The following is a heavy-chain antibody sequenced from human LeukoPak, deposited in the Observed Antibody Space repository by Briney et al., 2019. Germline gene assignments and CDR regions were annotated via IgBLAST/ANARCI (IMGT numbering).Heavy chain of an antibody. J-gene: IGHJ6*03. Sequence: SETLSLTCTVSGGSISSYYWSWIRQPAGKGLEWIGRIYTSGSTNYNPSHKSRVTMSVDTSKNQFSLKLSSVTAADTAVYYCARDLPRDRVSLYYYMDVWGKGTTVTVSS. CDR1: GGSISSYY. CDR2: IYTSGST. V-gene: IGHV4-4*07. CDR3: ARDLPRDRVSLYYYMDV. D-gene: IGHD5-24*01.